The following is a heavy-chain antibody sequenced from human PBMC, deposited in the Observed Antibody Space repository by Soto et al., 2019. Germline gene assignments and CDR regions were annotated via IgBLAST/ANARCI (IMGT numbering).Heavy chain of an antibody. V-gene: IGHV1-18*01. J-gene: IGHJ2*01. D-gene: IGHD6-19*01. CDR1: GYTFTSYG. CDR3: ARMAVAGTGGGYWYFDL. Sequence: GASVKVSCKASGYTFTSYGISWVRQAPGQGLEWMGWISAYNGNTNYAQKLQGRVTMTTDTSTSTAYMELRSLRSDDTAVYYCARMAVAGTGGGYWYFDLWGRGTLVTVSS. CDR2: ISAYNGNT.